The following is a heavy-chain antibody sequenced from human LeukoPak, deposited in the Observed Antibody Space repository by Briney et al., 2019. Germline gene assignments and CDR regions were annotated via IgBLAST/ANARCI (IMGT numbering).Heavy chain of an antibody. CDR2: IRSKAYGGTT. J-gene: IGHJ3*02. V-gene: IGHV3-49*04. Sequence: GGSLRLSCTASGFTFGDYAMSWVRQAPGKGLEGVGFIRSKAYGGTTEYAASVKGRFTISRDDSKSIAYLQMNSLKTEDTAVYYCTRDRGGYSSGSRDAFDIWGQGTMVTVSS. CDR3: TRDRGGYSSGSRDAFDI. CDR1: GFTFGDYA. D-gene: IGHD6-19*01.